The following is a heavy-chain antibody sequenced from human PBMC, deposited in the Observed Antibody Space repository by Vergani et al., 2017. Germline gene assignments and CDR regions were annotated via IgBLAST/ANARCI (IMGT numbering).Heavy chain of an antibody. Sequence: QVQLVESGGGVVQPGRSLRLSCAASGFTFSSYAMHWVRQAPGKGLEWVAVISYDGSNKYYADSVKGRFTISRDNSKNTLYLQMNSLRAEDTAVYYCARDGGSSSPPFDYWGQGTLVTVSS. CDR1: GFTFSSYA. D-gene: IGHD6-6*01. CDR2: ISYDGSNK. CDR3: ARDGGSSSPPFDY. V-gene: IGHV3-30-3*01. J-gene: IGHJ4*02.